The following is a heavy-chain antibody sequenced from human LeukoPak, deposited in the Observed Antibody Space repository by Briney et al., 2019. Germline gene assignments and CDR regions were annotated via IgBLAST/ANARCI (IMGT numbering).Heavy chain of an antibody. CDR1: GLTFDDYA. CDR3: AKDTRSSGWFEYFQH. Sequence: GRSLRLSCAASGLTFDDYAMHWVRQAPGKGLEWVSSISWNSGSIGYADSVKGRFTISRDNAKNSLYLQMNSLRAEDTALYYCAKDTRSSGWFEYFQHWGQGTLVTVSS. CDR2: ISWNSGSI. J-gene: IGHJ1*01. D-gene: IGHD6-19*01. V-gene: IGHV3-9*01.